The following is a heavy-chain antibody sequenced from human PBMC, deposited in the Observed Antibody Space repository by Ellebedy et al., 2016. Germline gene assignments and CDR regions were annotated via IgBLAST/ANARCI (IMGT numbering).Heavy chain of an antibody. D-gene: IGHD4-23*01. V-gene: IGHV3-21*01. J-gene: IGHJ6*02. Sequence: GESLKISXAASGFTFSSYSMNWVRQAPGKGLEWVSSISSSSSYIYYADSVKGRFTISRDNAKNSLYLQMNSLRAEDTAVYYCARETTVVTLLHYYYGMDVWGQGTTVTVSS. CDR1: GFTFSSYS. CDR2: ISSSSSYI. CDR3: ARETTVVTLLHYYYGMDV.